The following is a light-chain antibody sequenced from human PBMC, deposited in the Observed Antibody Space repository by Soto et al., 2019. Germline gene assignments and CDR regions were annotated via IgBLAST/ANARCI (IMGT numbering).Light chain of an antibody. J-gene: IGKJ4*01. CDR1: QDVDSNF. V-gene: IGKV3-20*01. CDR3: HQYYSSIT. CDR2: GSS. Sequence: EIVLTQSPGTLSLSPGETATLSCRASQDVDSNFLAWYQQRPGQAPRLLIYGSSRRDTGIPDRFSGSGSGTDFTLTISSVGPEDIAVYFCHQYYSSITFGGGTKVEVK.